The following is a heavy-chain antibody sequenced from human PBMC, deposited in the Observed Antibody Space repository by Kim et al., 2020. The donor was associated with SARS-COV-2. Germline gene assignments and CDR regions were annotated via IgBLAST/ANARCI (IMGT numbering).Heavy chain of an antibody. CDR1: GGTFSSYA. CDR2: IIPIFGTA. CDR3: ARDPDIVVVPDQYYYGMDV. V-gene: IGHV1-69*13. J-gene: IGHJ6*02. Sequence: SVKVSCKASGGTFSSYAISWVRQAPGQGLEWMGGIIPIFGTANYAQKFQGRVTITADESTSTAYMELSSLRSEDTAVYYCARDPDIVVVPDQYYYGMDVWGQGTTVTVSS. D-gene: IGHD2-2*01.